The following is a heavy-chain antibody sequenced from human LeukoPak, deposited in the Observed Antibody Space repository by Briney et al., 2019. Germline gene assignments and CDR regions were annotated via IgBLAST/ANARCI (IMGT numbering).Heavy chain of an antibody. CDR2: INHSGST. V-gene: IGHV4-34*01. J-gene: IGHJ4*02. D-gene: IGHD5-18*01. Sequence: SETLSLTCAVYGGSFSGYYWSWIRQPPGKGLGWIGEINHSGSTNYNPSLKSRVSISVDTSKNQFSLKLSSGTAADTAVYYCARGNVDTAMVTGYYFDYWGQGTLVTVSS. CDR1: GGSFSGYY. CDR3: ARGNVDTAMVTGYYFDY.